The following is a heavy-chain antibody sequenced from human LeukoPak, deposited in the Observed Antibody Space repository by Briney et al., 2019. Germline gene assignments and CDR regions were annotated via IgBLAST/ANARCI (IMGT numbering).Heavy chain of an antibody. J-gene: IGHJ4*02. Sequence: ASVKVSCKASGYTLTGYYMHWVRQAPGQGLEWMGWINPNSGGTNYAQKFQGRVTMTRDTSISTAYMELSRLRSDDTAVYYCATGCSSTSCYTAPFDYWGQGTLVTVSS. CDR1: GYTLTGYY. CDR2: INPNSGGT. D-gene: IGHD2-2*02. CDR3: ATGCSSTSCYTAPFDY. V-gene: IGHV1-2*02.